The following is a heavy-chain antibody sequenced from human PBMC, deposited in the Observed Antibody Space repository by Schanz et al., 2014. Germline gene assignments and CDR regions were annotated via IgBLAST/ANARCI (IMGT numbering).Heavy chain of an antibody. J-gene: IGHJ3*02. D-gene: IGHD4-17*01. CDR2: ISSSSSTI. V-gene: IGHV3-48*01. CDR1: GFSFSRYS. Sequence: VQLVESGGGVVQPGRSLRLSCAASGFSFSRYSMNWVRQAPGKGLEWISYISSSSSTIYHADSVKGRFTISRDNAKNTLYLQMNTLRAEDTAVYYCARKMKLGVYGGKGHDSLDIWGQGTMVTVSS. CDR3: ARKMKLGVYGGKGHDSLDI.